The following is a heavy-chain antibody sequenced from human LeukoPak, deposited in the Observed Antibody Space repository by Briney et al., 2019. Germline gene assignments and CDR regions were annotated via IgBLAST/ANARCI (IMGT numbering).Heavy chain of an antibody. CDR1: GFTFSSYG. Sequence: GRSLRLSCAASGFTFSSYGMHWVRQAPGKGLEWVAVIWYDGSNKYYADSGKGRFTISRDNSKNTLYLQMNSLRAEDTAVYYCARDKGDWNYPFGYWGQGTLVTVSS. CDR3: ARDKGDWNYPFGY. CDR2: IWYDGSNK. V-gene: IGHV3-33*08. D-gene: IGHD1-7*01. J-gene: IGHJ4*02.